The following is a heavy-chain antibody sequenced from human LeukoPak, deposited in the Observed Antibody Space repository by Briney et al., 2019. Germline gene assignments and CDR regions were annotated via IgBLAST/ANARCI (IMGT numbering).Heavy chain of an antibody. CDR2: ISGSGDNT. CDR1: GFTFSSYA. CDR3: AKDYRITMVRGVLYYFDY. J-gene: IGHJ4*02. V-gene: IGHV3-23*01. Sequence: GGSLRLSCAASGFTFSSYAMSWVRQVPGKGLEWVSVISGSGDNTYYADSVKGRFTISRDNSKNTLYLQMNSLRAEDTAVYYCAKDYRITMVRGVLYYFDYWGQGTLVTVSS. D-gene: IGHD3-10*01.